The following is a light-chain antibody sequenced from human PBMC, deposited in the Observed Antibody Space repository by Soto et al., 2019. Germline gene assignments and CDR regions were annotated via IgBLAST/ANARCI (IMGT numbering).Light chain of an antibody. CDR1: QSVFNNH. CDR2: GAS. J-gene: IGKJ1*01. Sequence: EIVLTQSPGTLSLSPGERATLSCRASQSVFNNHIGWYQQKPGQAPRRLIFGASFRATGIPDRFSGSGSGTDFTLTISRLEPEDFAVYYCKQYGSSPTTFGQGTKVEIK. V-gene: IGKV3-20*01. CDR3: KQYGSSPTT.